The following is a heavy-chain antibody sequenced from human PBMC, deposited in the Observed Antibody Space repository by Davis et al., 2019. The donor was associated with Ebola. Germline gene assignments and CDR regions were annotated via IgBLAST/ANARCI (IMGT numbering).Heavy chain of an antibody. J-gene: IGHJ4*02. V-gene: IGHV3-23*01. CDR3: AKLELHGY. CDR2: ISSGGGAP. CDR1: GFTFSTYA. Sequence: PGGSLRLSCAASGFTFSTYAMGWVRQAPGKGLEWVSDISSGGGAPYYADSVKGRFTTFRDNPKNTLYLQMNSLRAEDTAVYYCAKLELHGYWGQGTLVTVSS. D-gene: IGHD1-26*01.